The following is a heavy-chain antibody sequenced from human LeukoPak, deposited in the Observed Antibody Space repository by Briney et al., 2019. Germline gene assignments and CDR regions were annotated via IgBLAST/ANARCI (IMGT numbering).Heavy chain of an antibody. J-gene: IGHJ4*02. CDR2: IYYRGNT. CDR3: ARRVYSSNSGFDY. Sequence: SETLSLTCAVSVGSINSGNWWSWVRQPPGKGLEWIGTIYYRGNTYYNPSLKSRVTISVDTSKNQFSLRMSSVTAADTAVYYCARRVYSSNSGFDYWGQGTLVTVSS. V-gene: IGHV4-39*01. CDR1: VGSINSGNW. D-gene: IGHD6-13*01.